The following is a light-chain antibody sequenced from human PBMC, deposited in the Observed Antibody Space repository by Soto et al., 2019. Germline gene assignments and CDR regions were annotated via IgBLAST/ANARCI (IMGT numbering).Light chain of an antibody. CDR1: QSVSSY. V-gene: IGKV3-11*01. CDR3: QQRSNWPPVT. Sequence: EVVLTQSPATLSLSPGQRATLSCRASQSVSSYLAWYQQKPGQAPRLLIYDASNRATGIPARFSGSGSGTDFTRTIISLETEDFRIYYWQQRSNWPPVTFGGGNKVEL. CDR2: DAS. J-gene: IGKJ4*01.